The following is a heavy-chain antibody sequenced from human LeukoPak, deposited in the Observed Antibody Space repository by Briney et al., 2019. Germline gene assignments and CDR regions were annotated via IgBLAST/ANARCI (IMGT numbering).Heavy chain of an antibody. D-gene: IGHD2-2*01. J-gene: IGHJ3*02. CDR3: ARLCSSTSCYVSFDI. V-gene: IGHV4-59*08. CDR2: ISYSGST. CDR1: GGSISSSH. Sequence: SETLSLTCAVSGGSISSSHWSWIRQPPGKGLEWIGYISYSGSTNYNPSLRSRVTISKDTFKNQFSLKLRSVNASDTAVYYCARLCSSTSCYVSFDIWGQGTTVTVSS.